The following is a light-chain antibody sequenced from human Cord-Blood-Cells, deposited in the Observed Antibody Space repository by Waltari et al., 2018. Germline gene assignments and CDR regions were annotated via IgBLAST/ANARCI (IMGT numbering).Light chain of an antibody. CDR2: QDS. Sequence: SYELTQPPSVSVSPGQTASITCSGDKLGDTYACWYQQKPGHSPVLVIYQDSKRPSGIPERFSGSNSGNTATLTISGTQAMDEADYYCQAWDSSNWVFGGGTKLTVL. CDR3: QAWDSSNWV. V-gene: IGLV3-1*01. CDR1: KLGDTY. J-gene: IGLJ3*02.